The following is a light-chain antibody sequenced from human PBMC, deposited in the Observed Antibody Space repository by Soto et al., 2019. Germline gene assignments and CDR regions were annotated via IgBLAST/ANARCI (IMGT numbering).Light chain of an antibody. Sequence: QSVLTQPPSASGSPGQSVTISCTGTSSDVGAYNYVSWYQQHAGKAPKLVIYEVTKRPSGVPDRFSGSKSANTASLTVSGPQAEDEADYYCSSFASRNTWVFGGGTKLTVL. V-gene: IGLV2-8*01. CDR2: EVT. J-gene: IGLJ3*02. CDR1: SSDVGAYNY. CDR3: SSFASRNTWV.